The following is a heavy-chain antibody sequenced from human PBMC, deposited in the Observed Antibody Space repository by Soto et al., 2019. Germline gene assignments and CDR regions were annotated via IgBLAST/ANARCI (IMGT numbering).Heavy chain of an antibody. CDR1: GYTFTGYY. CDR2: INPKRGVT. V-gene: IGHV1-2*02. D-gene: IGHD6-13*01. J-gene: IGHJ4*02. CDR3: ARDSDDSSSWAY. Sequence: ASVKVSCKASGYTFTGYYMHWVRQAPGQGLEWMGWINPKRGVTNYAQRFQGRVTMTRDTSISTAYMELSSLRSDDTAVYYCARDSDDSSSWAYWGQGTLVTVSS.